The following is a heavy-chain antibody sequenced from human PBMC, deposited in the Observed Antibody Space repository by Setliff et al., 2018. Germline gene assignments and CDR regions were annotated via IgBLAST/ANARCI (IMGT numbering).Heavy chain of an antibody. CDR2: IYPADSDT. CDR1: GYTFTNYW. CDR3: ARDRRNIVVAVVNAAFDI. D-gene: IGHD2-15*01. Sequence: GESLKISCKGSGYTFTNYWIAWVRQMPGKGLEYMGIIYPADSDTTYSPSFQGQVTISADKSINTAYLQWSSLKASDTAVYYCARDRRNIVVAVVNAAFDIWGQGTMVTVSS. J-gene: IGHJ3*02. V-gene: IGHV5-51*01.